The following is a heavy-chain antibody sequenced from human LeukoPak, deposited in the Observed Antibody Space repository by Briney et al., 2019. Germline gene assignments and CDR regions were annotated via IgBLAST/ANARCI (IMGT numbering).Heavy chain of an antibody. CDR3: ARGGIVGATWGVFSEYYFDY. J-gene: IGHJ4*02. CDR2: INHSGST. D-gene: IGHD1-26*01. V-gene: IGHV4-34*01. Sequence: SETLSLTCAVYGGSFSGYYWSWIRQPPGKGLEWIGEINHSGSTNYNPSLKSRVTISVDTSKNQFSLKLSSVTAADTAVYYCARGGIVGATWGVFSEYYFDYWGQGMLVTVSS. CDR1: GGSFSGYY.